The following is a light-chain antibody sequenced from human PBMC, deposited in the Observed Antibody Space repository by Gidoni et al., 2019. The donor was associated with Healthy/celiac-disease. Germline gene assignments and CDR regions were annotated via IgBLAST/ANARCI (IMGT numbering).Light chain of an antibody. CDR3: CSYAGSSTVV. J-gene: IGLJ2*01. Sequence: QSALTQPASVSGSPGQSITISCTGTSSDVGSYNLVSWYQQHTAKAPKLMIYEGSTRPSGVSNRFSGSKSGNTASLTISGRQAEDEADYYCCSYAGSSTVVFGGGTKLTVL. CDR1: SSDVGSYNL. V-gene: IGLV2-23*01. CDR2: EGS.